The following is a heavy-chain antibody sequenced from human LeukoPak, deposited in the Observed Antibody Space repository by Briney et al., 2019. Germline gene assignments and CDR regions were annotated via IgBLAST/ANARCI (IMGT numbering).Heavy chain of an antibody. CDR3: ARDQKGYCSSTSCSPFDY. CDR1: GGSISSGSYF. D-gene: IGHD2-2*01. CDR2: IYTSGST. J-gene: IGHJ4*02. Sequence: SETLSLTCTVSGGSISSGSYFWSWIRQPAGKGLEWIGRIYTSGSTNYNPSLKSRVTMSVDTSKNQFSLKLSSVTAADTAVYYCARDQKGYCSSTSCSPFDYWGQGTLVTVSS. V-gene: IGHV4-61*02.